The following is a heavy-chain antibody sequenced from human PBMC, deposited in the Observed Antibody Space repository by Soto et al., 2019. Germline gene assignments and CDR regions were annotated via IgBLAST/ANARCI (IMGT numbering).Heavy chain of an antibody. V-gene: IGHV3-21*01. CDR3: ARDQRYNWRPTHAFDI. J-gene: IGHJ3*02. CDR2: ISSSSSYI. CDR1: GFTFSSYS. D-gene: IGHD1-1*01. Sequence: PGGSLRLSCAASGFTFSSYSMNWVRQAPGKGLEWVSSISSSSSYIYYADSVKGRFTISRDNAKNSLYLQMNSLRAEDTAVYYCARDQRYNWRPTHAFDIWGQGTMVTVSS.